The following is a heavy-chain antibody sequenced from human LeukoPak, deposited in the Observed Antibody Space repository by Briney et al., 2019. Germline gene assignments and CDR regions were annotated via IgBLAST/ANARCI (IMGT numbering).Heavy chain of an antibody. Sequence: GGSLRLSCAASGFIFSDYYMGWIRQAPGRGLEWVSYITDSGSKIYYTDSVRGRFTMSRDNAKKSLYLQMNSLRAEDTAVYYCARAKFDSSGYYYRGFDIWGQGTMVTVSS. CDR3: ARAKFDSSGYYYRGFDI. J-gene: IGHJ3*02. CDR2: ITDSGSKI. D-gene: IGHD3-22*01. V-gene: IGHV3-11*04. CDR1: GFIFSDYY.